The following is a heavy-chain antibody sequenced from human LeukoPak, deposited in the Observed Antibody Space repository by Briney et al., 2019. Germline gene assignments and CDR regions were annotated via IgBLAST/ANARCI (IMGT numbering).Heavy chain of an antibody. CDR2: INSRSSTI. D-gene: IGHD2-21*02. V-gene: IGHV3-48*04. CDR3: TSRTGTGDAFRPFHI. CDR1: GFTFSTHD. J-gene: IGHJ3*02. Sequence: GGSLRLSCAASGFTFSTHDVNWVRQAPGKGLEWVSFINSRSSTIYYADSVKGRFTISRDNAKNSLYLQMNSLRAEDTAVYYCTSRTGTGDAFRPFHIWGQGTMVTVSS.